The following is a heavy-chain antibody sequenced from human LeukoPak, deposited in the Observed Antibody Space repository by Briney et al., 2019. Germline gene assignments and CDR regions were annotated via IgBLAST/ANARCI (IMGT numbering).Heavy chain of an antibody. Sequence: GGSLRLSCAASGFTVSSNYMSWVRQAPGKGLEWVSVIYSGGSTYYADSVKGRITISRDNSKNTLYLQMNSLRAEDTAVYYCARVLDQLLGWFDPWGQGTLVTVSS. CDR1: GFTVSSNY. V-gene: IGHV3-53*01. D-gene: IGHD2-2*01. CDR2: IYSGGST. J-gene: IGHJ5*02. CDR3: ARVLDQLLGWFDP.